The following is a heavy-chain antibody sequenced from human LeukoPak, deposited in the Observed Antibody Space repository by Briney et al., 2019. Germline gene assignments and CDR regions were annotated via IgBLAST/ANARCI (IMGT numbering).Heavy chain of an antibody. CDR1: GFTFSSYW. V-gene: IGHV3-7*03. CDR3: ARGPSQTTFGVISKHFFDY. J-gene: IGHJ4*02. CDR2: IKQDGSEK. D-gene: IGHD3-3*01. Sequence: PGGSLRLSCAASGFTFSSYWMSWVRQAPGKGLEWVANIKQDGSEKYYVDSVKGRFTISRDNSKNTLYVQMNSLRAEDTAVYYCARGPSQTTFGVISKHFFDYWGQGTLVTVSS.